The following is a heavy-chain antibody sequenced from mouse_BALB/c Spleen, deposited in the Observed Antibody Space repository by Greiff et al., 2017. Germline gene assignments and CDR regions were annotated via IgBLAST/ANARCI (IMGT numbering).Heavy chain of an antibody. CDR2: ISYSGST. CDR3: AINLLPLYYFDY. J-gene: IGHJ2*01. D-gene: IGHD1-1*01. V-gene: IGHV3-8*02. CDR1: GYSFTSVY. Sequence: DVQVQESGASLVKPSQSLSLTCSVSGYSFTSVYWNWIRHSPGNKLEYMGYISYSGSTYYNPALKSRIFTTRDTSPNQYYLQLNSVTTEDTATYYCAINLLPLYYFDYWGQGTTLTVSS.